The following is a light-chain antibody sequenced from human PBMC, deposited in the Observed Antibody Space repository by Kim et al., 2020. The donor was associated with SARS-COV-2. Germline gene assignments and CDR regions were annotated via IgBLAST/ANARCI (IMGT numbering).Light chain of an antibody. CDR2: ADN. J-gene: IGLJ3*02. CDR1: TGSIAINY. CDR3: QSYDSSNWV. V-gene: IGLV6-57*02. Sequence: GNTVTLSAPGRTGSIAINYVQWHQQRPGSAPTTVISADNQRPSGVPDRFSGSINSSSNSASLTISGLKTEDEADYYCQSYDSSNWVFGGGTQLTVL.